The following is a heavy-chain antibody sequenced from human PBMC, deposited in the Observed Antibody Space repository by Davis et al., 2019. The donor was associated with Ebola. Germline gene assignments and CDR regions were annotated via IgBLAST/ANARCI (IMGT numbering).Heavy chain of an antibody. Sequence: GESLKISCAASGFTFSGSAMHWVRQASGKGLEWVGRIRSKANSYATAYAASVKGRFTISRDDSKNTAYLQMNSLKTEDTAVYYCARVYCSGGSCSTPHLFYYYYGMDVWGQGTTVTVSS. CDR2: IRSKANSYAT. D-gene: IGHD2-15*01. CDR3: ARVYCSGGSCSTPHLFYYYYGMDV. J-gene: IGHJ6*02. CDR1: GFTFSGSA. V-gene: IGHV3-73*01.